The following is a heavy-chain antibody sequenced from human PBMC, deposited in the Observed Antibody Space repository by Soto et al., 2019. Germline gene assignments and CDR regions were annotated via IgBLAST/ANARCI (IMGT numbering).Heavy chain of an antibody. J-gene: IGHJ6*02. Sequence: QVQLVQSGAEEKKPGASVKVSCKASGYTFTSYAMHWVRQAPGQRLEWMGWINAGNGNTKYSQKFQGRVTITRDTSXXKAYMALSSLRSEDTAVYYCASSYDTGRYYYGMDVWGQGTTVTVSS. CDR3: ASSYDTGRYYYGMDV. CDR1: GYTFTSYA. CDR2: INAGNGNT. V-gene: IGHV1-3*05. D-gene: IGHD3-22*01.